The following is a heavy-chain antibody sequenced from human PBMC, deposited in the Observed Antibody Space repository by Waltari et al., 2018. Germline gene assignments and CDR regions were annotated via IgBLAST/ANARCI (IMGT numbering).Heavy chain of an antibody. V-gene: IGHV4-4*07. D-gene: IGHD2-15*01. J-gene: IGHJ4*02. CDR2: IYSSWST. Sequence: QVQLQESGPGLVKPSETLSLTCSVSGGPISRWYWSWIRQTAGKGLEGLEWIGRIYSSWSTNYNPSLKSRVTMSMDTSKNQISLKMSSVTAADTAVYYCATGSGDFDHWGQGILVIVST. CDR1: GGPISRWY. CDR3: ATGSGDFDH.